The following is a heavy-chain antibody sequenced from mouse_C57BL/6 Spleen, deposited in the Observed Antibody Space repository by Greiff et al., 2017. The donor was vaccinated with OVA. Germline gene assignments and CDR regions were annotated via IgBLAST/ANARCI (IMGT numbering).Heavy chain of an antibody. Sequence: QVQLQQPGAELVMPGASVKLSCKASGYTFTSYWMHWVKQRPGQGLEWIGEIDPSDSYTNYNQKFKGKSTLTVDKSSGTAYMQLSSLTSEDSAVYYCARGGKVYAMDYWGQGTSVTVSS. CDR1: GYTFTSYW. CDR2: IDPSDSYT. V-gene: IGHV1-69*01. CDR3: ARGGKVYAMDY. D-gene: IGHD2-1*01. J-gene: IGHJ4*01.